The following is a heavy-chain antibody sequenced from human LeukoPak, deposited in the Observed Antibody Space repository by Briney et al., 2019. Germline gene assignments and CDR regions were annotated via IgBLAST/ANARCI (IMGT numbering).Heavy chain of an antibody. J-gene: IGHJ6*02. CDR2: IIPIFGTA. Sequence: GASVKVSCKASGGTFSSYAISWVRQAPGQGLEWMGGIIPIFGTANYARKFQGRVTITADESTSTAYMELSSLRSEDTAVYYCARGPTGWDIVVVVAAPYYYGMDVWGQGTTVTVSS. CDR3: ARGPTGWDIVVVVAAPYYYGMDV. V-gene: IGHV1-69*13. CDR1: GGTFSSYA. D-gene: IGHD2-15*01.